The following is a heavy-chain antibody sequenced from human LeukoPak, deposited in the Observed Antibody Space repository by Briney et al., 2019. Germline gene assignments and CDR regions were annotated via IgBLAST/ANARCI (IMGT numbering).Heavy chain of an antibody. CDR3: ARGGIQLWSALNDY. V-gene: IGHV1-8*01. Sequence: VASVKVSCKASGYTFTSYDINWVRQATGQGLEWMGWMNPNSGNTGYAQKFQGRVTITRNTSISTAYMELSSLRSEDTAVYYCARGGIQLWSALNDYWGQGTLVTVSS. J-gene: IGHJ4*02. CDR2: MNPNSGNT. CDR1: GYTFTSYD. D-gene: IGHD5-18*01.